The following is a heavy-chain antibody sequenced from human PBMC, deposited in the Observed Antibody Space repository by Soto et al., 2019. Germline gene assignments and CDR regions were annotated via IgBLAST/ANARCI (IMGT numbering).Heavy chain of an antibody. Sequence: PSETLSRTWTLSGASISSSYWSWIRQSPTKGLEWIAFVHSSGRTNYNPSLNNRVTMSVDTSKSQFSLKLTSVTAADTAVYYCARGYYDNNVLFNSFDIWGDVTMVTV. J-gene: IGHJ3*02. V-gene: IGHV4-59*01. CDR3: ARGYYDNNVLFNSFDI. CDR2: VHSSGRT. D-gene: IGHD3-22*01. CDR1: GASISSSY.